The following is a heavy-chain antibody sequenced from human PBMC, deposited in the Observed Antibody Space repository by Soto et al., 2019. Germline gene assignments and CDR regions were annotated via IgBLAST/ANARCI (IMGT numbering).Heavy chain of an antibody. CDR3: ARDYDFWSGYWVYYGMDV. CDR2: INAGNGNT. Sequence: VASVKVSCKASGYTFTSYAMHWVRQAPGQRLEWMGWINAGNGNTKYSQKFQGRVTITRDTSARTAYMELSSLRSEDTAVYYCARDYDFWSGYWVYYGMDVWGQGTTVTVSS. J-gene: IGHJ6*02. V-gene: IGHV1-3*01. D-gene: IGHD3-3*01. CDR1: GYTFTSYA.